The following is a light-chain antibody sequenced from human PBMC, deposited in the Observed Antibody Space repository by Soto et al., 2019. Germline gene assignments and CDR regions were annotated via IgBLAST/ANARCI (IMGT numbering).Light chain of an antibody. CDR3: QQSESTPPT. Sequence: DIVMTQSPDSLAVSLGERATINCKSSQSVLYSSNNKNYLAWYQQRPGQPPKLLIYWASTRESGVPDRFSGSGSGTDFTLTITSLQAEDVAVYYCQQSESTPPTFGQGTKLEIK. V-gene: IGKV4-1*01. CDR2: WAS. J-gene: IGKJ2*01. CDR1: QSVLYSSNNKNY.